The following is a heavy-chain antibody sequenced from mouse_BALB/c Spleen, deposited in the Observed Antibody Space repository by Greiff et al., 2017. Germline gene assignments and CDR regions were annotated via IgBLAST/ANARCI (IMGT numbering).Heavy chain of an antibody. CDR2: IWAGGST. Sequence: VKLMESGPGLVAPSQSLSITCTVSGFSLTSYGVHWVRQPPGKGLEWLGVIWAGGSTNYNSALMSRLSISKDNSKSQVFLKMNSLQTDDTAMYYCAKTGEFAYWGQGTLVTVSA. V-gene: IGHV2-9*02. J-gene: IGHJ3*01. CDR3: AKTGEFAY. CDR1: GFSLTSYG.